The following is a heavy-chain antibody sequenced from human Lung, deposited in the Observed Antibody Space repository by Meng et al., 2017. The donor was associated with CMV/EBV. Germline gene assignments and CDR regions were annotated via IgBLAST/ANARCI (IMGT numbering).Heavy chain of an antibody. Sequence: SVXVSXXASGGTFSSYAISWVRQAPGQGLEWMGGIIPILGIANYAQKFQGRVTITADKSTSTAYMELSSLRSEDTAVYYCARDSITIFGVVTKNDYYYYGMDVWGQGTTVIVFS. CDR2: IIPILGIA. CDR3: ARDSITIFGVVTKNDYYYYGMDV. CDR1: GGTFSSYA. J-gene: IGHJ6*02. D-gene: IGHD3-3*01. V-gene: IGHV1-69*10.